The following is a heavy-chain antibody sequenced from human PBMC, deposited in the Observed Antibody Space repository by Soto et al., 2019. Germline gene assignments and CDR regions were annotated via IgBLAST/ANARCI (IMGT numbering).Heavy chain of an antibody. J-gene: IGHJ6*02. CDR2: IYYSGST. D-gene: IGHD3-3*01. CDR1: GGSISSGGYY. V-gene: IGHV4-31*03. CDR3: ARRGTGFLEWLEAPYYYYGMDV. Sequence: PSLTCTVSGGSISSGGYYWSWIRQHPGKGLEWIGYIYYSGSTYYNPSLKSRVTISVDTSKNQFSLKLSSVTAADTAVYYCARRGTGFLEWLEAPYYYYGMDVWGQGTTVTVSS.